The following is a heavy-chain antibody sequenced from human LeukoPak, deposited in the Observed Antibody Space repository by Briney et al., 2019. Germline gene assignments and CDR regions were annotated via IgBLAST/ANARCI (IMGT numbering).Heavy chain of an antibody. CDR1: GFTFSSYS. CDR3: ARDPGRVRGVLGFDY. CDR2: ISSSSSYL. J-gene: IGHJ4*02. V-gene: IGHV3-21*01. Sequence: PGGSLRLSCAASGFTFSSYSMNWVRQAPGKGLEWVSSISSSSSYLDYADSVKGRFTISRDNAKNSLFLQMDSLRAEDTAVYYCARDPGRVRGVLGFDYWGQGIPVTVSS. D-gene: IGHD3-10*01.